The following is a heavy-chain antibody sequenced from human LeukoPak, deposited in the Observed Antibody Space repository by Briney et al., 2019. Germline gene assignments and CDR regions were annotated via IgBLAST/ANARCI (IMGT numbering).Heavy chain of an antibody. Sequence: KTSETLSLTCAVYGGSFSGYYWSWIRQPPGKGLEWIGEINHSGSTNYNPSLKSRVTISVDTSKNQFSLKLSSVTAADTAVYYCARFGGPHAFDIWGQGTMVTVSS. J-gene: IGHJ3*02. D-gene: IGHD3-3*01. CDR1: GGSFSGYY. V-gene: IGHV4-34*01. CDR2: INHSGST. CDR3: ARFGGPHAFDI.